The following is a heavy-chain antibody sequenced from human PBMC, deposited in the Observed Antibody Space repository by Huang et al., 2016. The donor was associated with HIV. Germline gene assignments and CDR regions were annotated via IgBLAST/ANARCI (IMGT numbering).Heavy chain of an antibody. CDR1: GDSFSSPSHY. V-gene: IGHV4-39*01. CDR2: MYYSGSI. D-gene: IGHD4-17*01. CDR3: ARVDFSDYHYYFDS. J-gene: IGHJ4*02. Sequence: QLQLQESGPRLVKPLETLSLTCSVSGDSFSSPSHYWAWIRQSPGKGLEWIGSMYYSGSIYYNPSLRGRVSISADTSKSQFSLRLNSVTAADTGVYYCARVDFSDYHYYFDSWGQGALVTVSS.